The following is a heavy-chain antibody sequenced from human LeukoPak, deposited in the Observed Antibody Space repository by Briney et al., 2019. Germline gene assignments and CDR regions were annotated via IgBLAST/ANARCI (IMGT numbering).Heavy chain of an antibody. CDR3: AKDMMSDSSPSGY. CDR2: ISWNSGSI. V-gene: IGHV3-9*01. Sequence: GGSLRLSCAASGFTFDDYAMHWVRQAPGKGLEWVSGISWNSGSIGYADSVKGRFTISRDNAKNSLYLQMNSLRAEDTALYYCAKDMMSDSSPSGYWGQGTLVTVSS. CDR1: GFTFDDYA. D-gene: IGHD6-6*01. J-gene: IGHJ4*02.